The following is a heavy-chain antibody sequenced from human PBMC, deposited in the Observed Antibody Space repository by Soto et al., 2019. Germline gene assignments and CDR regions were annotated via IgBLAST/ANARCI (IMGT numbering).Heavy chain of an antibody. D-gene: IGHD1-1*01. CDR2: LDSRGYT. J-gene: IGHJ4*02. CDR1: GFTFSNHD. V-gene: IGHV3-13*01. Sequence: EVHLVESGGGLEQPGGSLRLSCAASGFTFSNHDMHWVRQAPGKGLEWVSGLDSRGYTNYAASVKGRFSISGDSGKKSFHLQINNQRAEDTALYFCATERIGTDYFDNWGQGTLVTVSS. CDR3: ATERIGTDYFDN.